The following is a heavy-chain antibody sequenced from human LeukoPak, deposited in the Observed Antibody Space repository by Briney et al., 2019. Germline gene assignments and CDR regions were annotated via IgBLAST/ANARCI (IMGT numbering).Heavy chain of an antibody. CDR3: AGSRSIAARRYYYYYYMDV. CDR1: GGTFSSYA. D-gene: IGHD6-6*01. V-gene: IGHV1-69*13. Sequence: ASVEVSCKASGGTFSSYAISWVRQAPGQGLEWMGGIIPIFGTANYAQKFQGRVTITADESTSTAYMELSSLRSEDTAVYYCAGSRSIAARRYYYYYYMDVWGKGTTVTVSS. J-gene: IGHJ6*03. CDR2: IIPIFGTA.